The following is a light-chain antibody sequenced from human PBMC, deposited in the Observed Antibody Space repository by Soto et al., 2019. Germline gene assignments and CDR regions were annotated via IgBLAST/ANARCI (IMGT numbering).Light chain of an antibody. V-gene: IGKV3-11*01. Sequence: EIVLTQSPPTLSLSPGERATLSCRASQSVDSYLAWYQQKPGQAPRLLIFDVFNRATGIPARFSGSGSGTDFTLTISSLEPEDFAVYYCQQHSNGLTFGGGTKVEIK. CDR1: QSVDSY. CDR3: QQHSNGLT. J-gene: IGKJ4*01. CDR2: DVF.